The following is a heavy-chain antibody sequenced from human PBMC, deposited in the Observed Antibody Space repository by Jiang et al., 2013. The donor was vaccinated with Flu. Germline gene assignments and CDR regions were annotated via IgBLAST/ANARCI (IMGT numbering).Heavy chain of an antibody. CDR3: ARNPDFFTIPEAGTGWLDP. D-gene: IGHD6-19*01. CDR2: ISGSAKDT. J-gene: IGHJ5*02. Sequence: VQLLESGGGLVQPGGSLRLSCAASGFTFDSFGMSWVRQAPGKGLEWVSGISGSAKDTYYADSVKGRFTISRDNSKNTLYLQMNSLRADDTAVYYCARNPDFFTIPEAGTGWLDPWGQGTLVTVSS. CDR1: GFTFDSFG. V-gene: IGHV3-23*01.